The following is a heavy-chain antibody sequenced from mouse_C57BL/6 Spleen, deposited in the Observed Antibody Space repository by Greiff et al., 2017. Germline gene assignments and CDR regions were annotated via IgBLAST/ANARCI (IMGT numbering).Heavy chain of an antibody. D-gene: IGHD1-1*02. V-gene: IGHV1-82*01. CDR2: IYPGDGDT. J-gene: IGHJ2*01. CDR3: VGGDVDY. Sequence: VKLMESGPELVKPGASVKISCKASGYAFSSSWMNWVKQRPGKGLEWIGRIYPGDGDTNYNGKFKGKATLTADKSSSTAYMQLSSLTSEDSAVYVCVGGDVDYWGQGTTLTVSS. CDR1: GYAFSSSW.